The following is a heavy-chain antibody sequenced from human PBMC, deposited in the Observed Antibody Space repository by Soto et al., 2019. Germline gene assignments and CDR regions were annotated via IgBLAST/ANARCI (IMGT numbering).Heavy chain of an antibody. Sequence: GRSLRLSCAASGFSFSDHAMHWVRRAPGKGLEWVALVTHDGTSKYYAGSVKGRFTISSDKSSNTLFLQMDSLDTEDTAVYYFARENCITGIVAEIVLWGRGTLVTVSS. D-gene: IGHD1-20*01. CDR3: ARENCITGIVAEIVL. CDR2: VTHDGTSK. J-gene: IGHJ4*02. V-gene: IGHV3-30-3*01. CDR1: GFSFSDHA.